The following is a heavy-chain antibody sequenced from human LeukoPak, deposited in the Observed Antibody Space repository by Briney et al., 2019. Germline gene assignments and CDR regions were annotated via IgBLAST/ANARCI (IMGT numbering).Heavy chain of an antibody. CDR2: ISAYNGNT. CDR1: GYTFTSYG. Sequence: ASVKVSCKASGYTFTSYGISWVRQAPGQGLEWMGWISAYNGNTNYAQKLQGRVTMTTDTSTSTAYMELRSLRSDDTAVYYCARAPTYDSSGYWGVYWGQGTLVTVSS. J-gene: IGHJ4*02. V-gene: IGHV1-18*01. CDR3: ARAPTYDSSGYWGVY. D-gene: IGHD3-22*01.